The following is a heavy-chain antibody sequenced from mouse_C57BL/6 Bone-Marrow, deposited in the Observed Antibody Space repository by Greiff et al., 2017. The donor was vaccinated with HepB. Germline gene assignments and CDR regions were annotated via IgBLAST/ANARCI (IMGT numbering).Heavy chain of an antibody. CDR1: GYSFTDYN. V-gene: IGHV1-39*01. J-gene: IGHJ1*03. D-gene: IGHD1-1*01. CDR2: INPNYGTT. CDR3: ARIYFITTVVATRYFDV. Sequence: EVQLKESGPELVKPGASVKISCKASGYSFTDYNMNWVKQSNGKSLEWIGVINPNYGTTSYNQKFKGKATLTVDQSSSTAYMKLNSLTSEDSAVYYCARIYFITTVVATRYFDVWGTGTTVTVSS.